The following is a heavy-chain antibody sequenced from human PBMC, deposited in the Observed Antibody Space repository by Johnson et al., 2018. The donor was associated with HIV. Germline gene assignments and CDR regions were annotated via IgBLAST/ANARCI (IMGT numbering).Heavy chain of an antibody. CDR2: ISGSGGST. J-gene: IGHJ3*02. CDR1: GFTVSSNY. CDR3: ARGQGHGFDI. Sequence: VQLVETGGGLIQPGGSLRLSCAASGFTVSSNYMSWVRQAPGKGLEWVSVISGSGGSTYYEDSVKGRFTISRDNSKNTLYLQMNSLRAEDTAVYYCARGQGHGFDIWGQGTMVTVSS. V-gene: IGHV3-53*02.